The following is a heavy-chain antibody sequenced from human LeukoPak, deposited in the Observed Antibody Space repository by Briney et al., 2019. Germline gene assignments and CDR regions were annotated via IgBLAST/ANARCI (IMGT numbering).Heavy chain of an antibody. Sequence: PGGSLRLSCAASGFTFSNYAMSWVRQAPGKGLEWVSAIAGSGGAPYYADSVKGRFTISRDNSKNTLYLQMNSLRVEDTAVYYCAKDRDSVKWYKDAFHIWGLGTTVTVSS. CDR1: GFTFSNYA. J-gene: IGHJ3*02. V-gene: IGHV3-23*01. D-gene: IGHD1-1*01. CDR3: AKDRDSVKWYKDAFHI. CDR2: IAGSGGAP.